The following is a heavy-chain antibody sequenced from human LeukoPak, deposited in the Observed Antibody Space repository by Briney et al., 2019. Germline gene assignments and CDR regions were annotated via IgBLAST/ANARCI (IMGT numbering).Heavy chain of an antibody. V-gene: IGHV3-11*01. CDR1: GFTFTDYY. Sequence: GGSLRLSCAASGFTFTDYYMGWIRQAPGKGLEWVSYISGSGSIINYADSVKGRFTISRDNAKNSLYLQMNSLRAEDTAVYYCGIDFGLTGTKRSFDIWGQGTMVTVSS. CDR3: GIDFGLTGTKRSFDI. CDR2: ISGSGSII. J-gene: IGHJ3*02. D-gene: IGHD1-7*01.